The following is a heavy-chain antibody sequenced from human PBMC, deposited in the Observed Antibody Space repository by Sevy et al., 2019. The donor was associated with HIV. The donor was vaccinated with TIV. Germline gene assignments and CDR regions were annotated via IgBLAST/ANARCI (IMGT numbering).Heavy chain of an antibody. D-gene: IGHD5-12*01. CDR2: IDSSIFNI. Sequence: GGSLRLSCSASGFTFSSYNMNWVRQAPGKGLEWLLYIDSSIFNIYYADSVKGRFTVSRDNAKNSLYVQMNSLRGEDTAIYYCAREGGYTDQGMDVWGQGTTVTVSS. J-gene: IGHJ6*02. V-gene: IGHV3-48*01. CDR3: AREGGYTDQGMDV. CDR1: GFTFSSYN.